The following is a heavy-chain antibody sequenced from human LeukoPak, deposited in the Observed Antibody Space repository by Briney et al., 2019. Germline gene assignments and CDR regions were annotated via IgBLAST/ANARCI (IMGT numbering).Heavy chain of an antibody. Sequence: PGRSLRLSCAASGFTFNSYGMHWVRQAPGKGLEWVAFIRYDGSNKYYADSVKGRFTISRDNSKNTLYLQMNSLRAEDTAVYYCAKEYDFWSGYFDYWGQGTLVTVSS. CDR3: AKEYDFWSGYFDY. V-gene: IGHV3-30*02. D-gene: IGHD3-3*01. CDR1: GFTFNSYG. CDR2: IRYDGSNK. J-gene: IGHJ4*02.